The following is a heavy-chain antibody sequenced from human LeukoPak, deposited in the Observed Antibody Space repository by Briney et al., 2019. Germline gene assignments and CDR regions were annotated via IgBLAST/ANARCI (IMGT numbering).Heavy chain of an antibody. J-gene: IGHJ5*02. CDR1: GFTFSSYA. CDR2: ISYDESNK. D-gene: IGHD2-2*01. V-gene: IGHV3-30*04. CDR3: ARDGEGCSSTSCYPGYNWFDP. Sequence: PGRTLRLSCAISGFTFSSYATPWVRQAQSQGLDWVGVISYDESNKYYADSVKGRFTISRDNSKNTLYLQMNSLRAEDTAVYYCARDGEGCSSTSCYPGYNWFDPWGQGTLVTVSS.